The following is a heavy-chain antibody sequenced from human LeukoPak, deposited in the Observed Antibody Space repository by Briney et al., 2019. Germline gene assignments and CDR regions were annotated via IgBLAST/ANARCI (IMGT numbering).Heavy chain of an antibody. CDR2: IYYSGST. CDR1: GGSISSGDYY. CDR3: ARAEALLWFWFDP. Sequence: PSETLSLTCTVSGGSISSGDYYWSWIRQPPGKGLEWIGYIYYSGSTYYNPSLKSRVTISVDTSKNQFSLKPSSVTAADTAVYYCARAEALLWFWFDPWGQGTLVTVSS. D-gene: IGHD3-10*01. J-gene: IGHJ5*02. V-gene: IGHV4-30-4*01.